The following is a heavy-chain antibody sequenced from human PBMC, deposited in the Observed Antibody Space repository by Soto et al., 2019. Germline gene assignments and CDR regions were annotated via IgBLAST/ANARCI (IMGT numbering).Heavy chain of an antibody. Sequence: QVRLQESGPGLLKPSETLSLTCTVSGGSINTFYWSWVRQPAGKGLEWIGRIFSSGSTSFNPSLESLVAMSVDTSENHFSLNLSSVTAADMAVYYCSREGSYSAYNFAHGIQLWSFDFWGQGALVTVSS. CDR2: IFSSGST. CDR3: SREGSYSAYNFAHGIQLWSFDF. CDR1: GGSINTFY. V-gene: IGHV4-4*07. D-gene: IGHD5-12*01. J-gene: IGHJ4*02.